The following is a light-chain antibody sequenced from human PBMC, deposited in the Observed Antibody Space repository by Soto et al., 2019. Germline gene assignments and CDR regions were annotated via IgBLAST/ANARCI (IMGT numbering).Light chain of an antibody. CDR3: QQSYSTPPFT. J-gene: IGKJ3*01. CDR2: EAS. V-gene: IGKV1-39*01. CDR1: QSVSSY. Sequence: DIQMTQSPSPLSASVGDRVDITCRTSQSVSSYLNWYQAKPGKAPKLLIYEASSLESGVPSRFSGSGSGTDFTPTISSLQPEDSATYYCQQSYSTPPFTFGPGTRVDI.